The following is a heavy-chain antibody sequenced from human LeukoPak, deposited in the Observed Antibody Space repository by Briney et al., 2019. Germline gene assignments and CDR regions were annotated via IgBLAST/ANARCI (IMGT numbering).Heavy chain of an antibody. CDR3: ARDLGATTIDAFDI. V-gene: IGHV1-69*01. J-gene: IGHJ3*02. CDR2: IIPIFGTA. Sequence: VASVRVSCKASGGTFSSYAISWVRQAPGQGLEWMGGIIPIFGTANYAQKFQGRVTITADESTSTAYMELSSLRSEDTAVYYCARDLGATTIDAFDIWGQGTMVTVSS. CDR1: GGTFSSYA. D-gene: IGHD1-26*01.